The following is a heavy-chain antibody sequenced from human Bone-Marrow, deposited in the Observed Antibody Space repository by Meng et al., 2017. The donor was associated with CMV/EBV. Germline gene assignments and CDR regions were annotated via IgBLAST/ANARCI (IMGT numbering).Heavy chain of an antibody. V-gene: IGHV3-7*01. CDR3: ARGGREGPGDF. J-gene: IGHJ4*02. D-gene: IGHD2-2*01. CDR2: IKEDGSDK. Sequence: GGSLRLSCAASGFTFSDYWMTWVRQAPGKGLQWVANIKEDGSDKYCVDSLKGRFTISRDNANDSLHIQMNSLTDEDTAVYYCARGGREGPGDFWGQGTLVTVS. CDR1: GFTFSDYW.